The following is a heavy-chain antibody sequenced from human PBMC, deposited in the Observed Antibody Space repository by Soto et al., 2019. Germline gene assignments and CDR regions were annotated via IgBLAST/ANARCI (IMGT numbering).Heavy chain of an antibody. CDR2: IYSGGAT. V-gene: IGHV3-53*01. D-gene: IGHD3-10*01. CDR3: AKLGPYGSESYSFRYNWIDP. Sequence: EVQLVDSGGGLIQPGGSLRLSCAASGFSVSSSHMIWVRQAPGKVLAWVSVIYSGGATYYAVSVKGRFTISRDRSKNTVYLQMDGLGTEDTAVYHCAKLGPYGSESYSFRYNWIDPWGQGTLVTVSS. CDR1: GFSVSSSH. J-gene: IGHJ5*02.